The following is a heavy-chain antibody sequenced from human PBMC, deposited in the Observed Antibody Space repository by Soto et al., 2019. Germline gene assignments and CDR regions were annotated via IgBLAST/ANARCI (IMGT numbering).Heavy chain of an antibody. CDR1: GCTFTSYC. CDR3: AGRIGSGSYYKPVYYYGMDV. CDR2: ISAYNGNT. V-gene: IGHV1-18*01. J-gene: IGHJ6*02. Sequence: VSCKASGCTFTSYCISWVRQAPGQGLEGMGWISAYNGNTNYAQKLQGRVTMTTDTSTSTAYMELRSLRSDDTAVYYCAGRIGSGSYYKPVYYYGMDVWGQGTTVTVSS. D-gene: IGHD3-10*01.